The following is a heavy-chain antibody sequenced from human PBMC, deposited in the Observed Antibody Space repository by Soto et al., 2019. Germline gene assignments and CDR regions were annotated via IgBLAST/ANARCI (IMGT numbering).Heavy chain of an antibody. CDR1: GASINNYY. J-gene: IGHJ4*02. CDR3: ARHFSVDYFED. V-gene: IGHV4-59*08. Sequence: PSETLSLTCTVSGASINNYYWSWIRQPPGKGLEWIGSFYQSGRPNYNPSLKSRVTMSVDTSKNQFSLKLSSVTAADMAVYCCARHFSVDYFEDGGQGALVTVAA. CDR2: FYQSGRP.